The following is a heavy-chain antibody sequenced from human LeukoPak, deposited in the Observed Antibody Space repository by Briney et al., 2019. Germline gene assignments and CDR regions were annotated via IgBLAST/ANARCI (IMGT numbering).Heavy chain of an antibody. CDR3: AREPLDKAGTTCFDY. Sequence: SETLSLTCAVYGGSFSGYYWSWIRQPPGKGLEWIGEINHSGSTNYNPSLKSRVTISVDTSKNQFSLKLSSVTAADTAVYYCAREPLDKAGTTCFDYWGQGTLVTVSS. J-gene: IGHJ4*02. V-gene: IGHV4-34*01. CDR2: INHSGST. CDR1: GGSFSGYY. D-gene: IGHD1-7*01.